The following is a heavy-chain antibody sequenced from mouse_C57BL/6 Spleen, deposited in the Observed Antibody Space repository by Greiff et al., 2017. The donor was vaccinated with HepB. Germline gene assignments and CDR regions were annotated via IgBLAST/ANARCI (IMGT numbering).Heavy chain of an antibody. J-gene: IGHJ3*01. CDR3: ARHNDYDGWFAY. CDR1: GFTFSSYG. D-gene: IGHD2-4*01. V-gene: IGHV5-6*01. CDR2: ISSGGSYT. Sequence: EVQLVESGGDLVKPGGSLKLSCAASGFTFSSYGMSWVRQTPDKRLEWVATISSGGSYTYYPDSVKGRFTISRDNAKNTLYLQMSSLKSEDTAMYYCARHNDYDGWFAYWGQGTLVTVSA.